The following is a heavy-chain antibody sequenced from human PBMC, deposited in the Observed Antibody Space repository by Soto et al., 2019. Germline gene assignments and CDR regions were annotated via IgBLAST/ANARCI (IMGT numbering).Heavy chain of an antibody. CDR2: IKQDGSEK. D-gene: IGHD5-18*01. V-gene: IGHV3-7*05. J-gene: IGHJ4*02. CDR3: ARESCVDTAMVYRN. Sequence: EVQLVESGGGLVQPGGSLRLSCAASGFTFSSYWMSWVRQAQGKGLEWVANIKQDGSEKYYVDSVKGRFTISRDNAKNSLYLQMNSLRAEDTAVYYCARESCVDTAMVYRNWGQGTLVTVSS. CDR1: GFTFSSYW.